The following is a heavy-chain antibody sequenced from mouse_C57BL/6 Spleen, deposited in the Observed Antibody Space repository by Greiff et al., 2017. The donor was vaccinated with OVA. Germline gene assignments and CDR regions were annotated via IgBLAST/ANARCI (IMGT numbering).Heavy chain of an antibody. V-gene: IGHV3-1*01. D-gene: IGHD2-4*01. J-gene: IGHJ1*03. CDR3: ARGPYDYDGYWYFDV. CDR1: GYSITSGYD. CDR2: ISYSGCT. Sequence: EVQLQQSGPGMVKPSQSLSLTCTVTGYSITSGYDWHWIRHFPGNKLEWVCYISYSGCTYYNPSLKSRISISLDTSKNHFFLQLNSVTTEDTATYYCARGPYDYDGYWYFDVWGTGTTVTVSS.